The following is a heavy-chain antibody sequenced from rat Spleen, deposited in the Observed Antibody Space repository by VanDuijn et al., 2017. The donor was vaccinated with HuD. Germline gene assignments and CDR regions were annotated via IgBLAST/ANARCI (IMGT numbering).Heavy chain of an antibody. CDR3: AKDLMNGYPDY. J-gene: IGHJ2*01. D-gene: IGHD1-4*01. CDR2: INTDGDGT. CDR1: GFTFSSYW. Sequence: EVQLVETGGGLVQPGRSLKLSCVASGFTFSSYWMYWIRQAPGKGLEWVSYINTDGDGTYYPDSVKGRLTISRDNAENTVFLQMNSLRSDDTATYYCAKDLMNGYPDYWGQGFMVTVSS. V-gene: IGHV5-58*01.